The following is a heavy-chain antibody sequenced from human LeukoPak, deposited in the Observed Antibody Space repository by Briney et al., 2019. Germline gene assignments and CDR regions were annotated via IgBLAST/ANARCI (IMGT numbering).Heavy chain of an antibody. CDR2: IIPIFGTA. V-gene: IGHV1-69*05. J-gene: IGHJ5*02. D-gene: IGHD1-26*01. Sequence: GSSVKVSCKASGGTFSSYAISWVRQAPGQGLEWMGGIIPIFGTANYAQKFQGRVTITTDESTSTAYMELSSLRSEDTAVYYCARDIVGATLAFDPWGQGTLVTVSS. CDR1: GGTFSSYA. CDR3: ARDIVGATLAFDP.